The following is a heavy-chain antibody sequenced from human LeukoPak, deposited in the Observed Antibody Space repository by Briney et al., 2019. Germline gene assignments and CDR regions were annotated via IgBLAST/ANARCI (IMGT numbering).Heavy chain of an antibody. J-gene: IGHJ4*02. Sequence: SETLSLTRTVSGGSISSYYWSWIRQPPGKGLEWIGYIYYSGSTNYNPSLKSRVTISVDTSKNQFSLKLSSVTAADTAVYYCARGGAAAGTGGLDYWGQGTLVTVSS. CDR3: ARGGAAAGTGGLDY. V-gene: IGHV4-59*01. CDR2: IYYSGST. D-gene: IGHD6-13*01. CDR1: GGSISSYY.